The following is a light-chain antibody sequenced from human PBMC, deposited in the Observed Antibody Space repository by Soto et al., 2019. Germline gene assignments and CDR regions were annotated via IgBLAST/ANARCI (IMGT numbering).Light chain of an antibody. Sequence: EIVMTQSPASLSVSPGDGATLSCRASQSVASNVAWYQQRPGQGPRLLIHGASTRAVGVPARFSGSGSGTDFTLTISSLQSEDFAVYYCKQDHNWPPQFTFGQGTKLQIK. V-gene: IGKV3-15*01. CDR2: GAS. J-gene: IGKJ2*01. CDR3: KQDHNWPPQFT. CDR1: QSVASN.